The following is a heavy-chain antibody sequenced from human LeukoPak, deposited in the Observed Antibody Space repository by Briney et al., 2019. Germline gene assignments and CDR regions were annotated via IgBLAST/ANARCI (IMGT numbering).Heavy chain of an antibody. CDR1: GGSISSYY. CDR3: ARQGYSAYEILDY. Sequence: SETLSLTCTVSGGSISSYYWSWIRQPPGKGLEWIGYIYYSGSTNYNPSLKSRVTISVDTSKNQFSLKLSSVTAAHTAVYYCARQGYSAYEILDYWGQGTLVTVSS. CDR2: IYYSGST. D-gene: IGHD5-12*01. J-gene: IGHJ4*02. V-gene: IGHV4-59*08.